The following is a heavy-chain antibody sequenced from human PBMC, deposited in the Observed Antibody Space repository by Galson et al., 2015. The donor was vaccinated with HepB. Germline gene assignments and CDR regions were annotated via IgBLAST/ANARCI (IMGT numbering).Heavy chain of an antibody. CDR2: ISTNVGRT. CDR3: AKDRGDSDFFFDL. V-gene: IGHV3-23*01. CDR1: GFTFPSYV. J-gene: IGHJ2*01. Sequence: SLRLSCAASGFTFPSYVISWVRQAPGKGLEWVSTISTNVGRTHYADSVKGRFTISRDNSRDTLYLQMNRLRAEDTAVYFCAKDRGDSDFFFDLWGRGTLVTVSP. D-gene: IGHD2-21*02.